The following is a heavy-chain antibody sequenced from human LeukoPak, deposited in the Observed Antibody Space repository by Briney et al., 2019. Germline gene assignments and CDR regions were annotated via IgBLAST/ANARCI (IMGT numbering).Heavy chain of an antibody. J-gene: IGHJ2*01. D-gene: IGHD4-11*01. CDR3: ARVLTVTTTTRYFDL. CDR1: GFTFSSYG. V-gene: IGHV3-30*03. Sequence: GGSLRLSCAASGFTFSSYGMHWVRQAPGKGLEWVAVISYDGSNKYYADSVKGRFTISRDNSKNTLYLQMNSLRAEDTAVYYCARVLTVTTTTRYFDLWGRGTLVTVSS. CDR2: ISYDGSNK.